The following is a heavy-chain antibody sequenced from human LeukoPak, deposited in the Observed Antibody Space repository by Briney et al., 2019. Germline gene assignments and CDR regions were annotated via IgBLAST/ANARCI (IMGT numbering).Heavy chain of an antibody. J-gene: IGHJ6*02. CDR1: GFTFSSYG. Sequence: QPGGSLRLSCAASGFTFSSYGMHWVRQAPGKGLEWVAVIWYDGSNKYYADSVKSRFTISRDNSKNTLYLQMNSLRAEDTAVYYCARERLRYSSLYYYGMDVWGQGTTVTVSS. V-gene: IGHV3-33*01. D-gene: IGHD6-13*01. CDR3: ARERLRYSSLYYYGMDV. CDR2: IWYDGSNK.